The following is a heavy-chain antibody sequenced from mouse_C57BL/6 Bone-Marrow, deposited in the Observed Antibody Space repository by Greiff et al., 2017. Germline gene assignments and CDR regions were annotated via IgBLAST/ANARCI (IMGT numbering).Heavy chain of an antibody. CDR1: GFTFSDYG. CDR3: ARQDYYGSSYWYFDV. V-gene: IGHV5-15*01. CDR2: ISNLAYSI. Sequence: EVKLVESGGGLVQPGGSLKLSCAASGFTFSDYGMAWVRQAPRKGPEWVAFISNLAYSIYYADTVTGRFTISRENAKNTLYLEMSSLRSEDTAMYYCARQDYYGSSYWYFDVWGTGTTVTVSS. D-gene: IGHD1-1*01. J-gene: IGHJ1*03.